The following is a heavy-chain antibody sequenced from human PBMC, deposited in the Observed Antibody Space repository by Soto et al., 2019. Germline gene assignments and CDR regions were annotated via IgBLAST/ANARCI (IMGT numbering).Heavy chain of an antibody. CDR3: AREDSIIIPAVSDF. CDR1: GFNFNNYG. CDR2: VSKGDYT. D-gene: IGHD2-2*01. V-gene: IGHV3-21*01. Sequence: PGGSLRLSCAVSGFNFNNYGINWVRQAPGKGLEWVSSVSKGDYTYYSDSVKGRFTISRDNAKNSVSLQMNTLRAEDTAVYYCAREDSIIIPAVSDFWGQGTLVTVSS. J-gene: IGHJ4*02.